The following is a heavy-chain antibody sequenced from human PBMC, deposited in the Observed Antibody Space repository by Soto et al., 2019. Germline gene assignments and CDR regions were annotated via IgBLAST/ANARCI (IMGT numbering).Heavy chain of an antibody. V-gene: IGHV1-69*06. Sequence: ASVKVSCKASGGTFSSYAISWVRQAPGQGLEWMGGITPIFGTANYAQKFQGRVTITADKSTSKDYMELRSLRSEDTAVYYCAREGGYDSYDYWGQGTLVTVSS. CDR1: GGTFSSYA. CDR3: AREGGYDSYDY. CDR2: ITPIFGTA. J-gene: IGHJ4*02. D-gene: IGHD5-12*01.